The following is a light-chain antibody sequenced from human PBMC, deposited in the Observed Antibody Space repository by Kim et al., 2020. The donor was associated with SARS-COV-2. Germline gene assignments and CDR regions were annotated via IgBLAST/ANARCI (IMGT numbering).Light chain of an antibody. CDR3: QQYNSYLYT. CDR2: KAS. J-gene: IGKJ2*01. V-gene: IGKV1-5*03. CDR1: QSISSW. Sequence: SEVVGDRVTITGRASQSISSWLAWYQQKPGKAPKLLIYKASSLESGVPSRFSGSGSGTEFTLTISSLQPDDFATYYCQQYNSYLYTFGQGTKLEI.